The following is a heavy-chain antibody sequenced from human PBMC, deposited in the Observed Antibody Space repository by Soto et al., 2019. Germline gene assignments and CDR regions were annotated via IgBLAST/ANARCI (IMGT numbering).Heavy chain of an antibody. J-gene: IGHJ5*02. CDR2: INAANGNV. Sequence: QVQLVQSGAEVKKPGASVKVSCKASGYTVSSYALHWVRQAPGQRLEWMGWINAANGNVKYSQKFQGRVTITRDTSASTAYMELSSLRSEDTAVYYCARAVGQFDPWGQGTLVTVSS. CDR3: ARAVGQFDP. D-gene: IGHD6-19*01. CDR1: GYTVSSYA. V-gene: IGHV1-3*01.